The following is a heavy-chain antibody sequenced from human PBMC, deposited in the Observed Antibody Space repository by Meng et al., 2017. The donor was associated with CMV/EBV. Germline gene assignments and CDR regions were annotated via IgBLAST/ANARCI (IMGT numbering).Heavy chain of an antibody. V-gene: IGHV4-39*07. Sequence: GSLRLSCAVSGGSITNNDYYWGWIRQPPGRGLEWIGSIYHSGSSYYNPSLKSRVTISVDTSNNQFSLNVNSVTAADTAVYYCARVFGYDFWSGYFDYWGQGTLVTVSS. CDR2: IYHSGSS. CDR1: GGSITNNDYY. D-gene: IGHD3-3*01. J-gene: IGHJ4*02. CDR3: ARVFGYDFWSGYFDY.